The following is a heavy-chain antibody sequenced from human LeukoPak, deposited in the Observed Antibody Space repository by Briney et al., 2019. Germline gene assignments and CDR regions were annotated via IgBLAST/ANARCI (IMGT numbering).Heavy chain of an antibody. CDR1: GFTFSSYE. CDR2: ISSTGSTK. J-gene: IGHJ4*02. Sequence: EPGGSLRLSCAASGFTFSSYEMSWVRQVPGKGLEWVSYISSTGSTKYYADSVKGRFTISRDNAKNSLYLQMNSLRAEDTAVYYCATLTVASPFDYWGQGALVTVSS. V-gene: IGHV3-48*03. CDR3: ATLTVASPFDY. D-gene: IGHD5-12*01.